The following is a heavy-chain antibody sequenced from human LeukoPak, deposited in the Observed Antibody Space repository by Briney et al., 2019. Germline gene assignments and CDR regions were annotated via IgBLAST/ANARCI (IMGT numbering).Heavy chain of an antibody. CDR1: GDSVSSNSAA. V-gene: IGHV6-1*01. D-gene: IGHD7-27*01. Sequence: SQTLSLTCAISGDSVSSNSAAWNWIRQSPSRGLEWLGRTYYRFKWSNDYAVSVKSRIIITPDTSKNQFSLHLNSVTPEDTAVYYCASSGHWGSGYFDYWGQGTLVTVSS. J-gene: IGHJ4*02. CDR2: TYYRFKWSN. CDR3: ASSGHWGSGYFDY.